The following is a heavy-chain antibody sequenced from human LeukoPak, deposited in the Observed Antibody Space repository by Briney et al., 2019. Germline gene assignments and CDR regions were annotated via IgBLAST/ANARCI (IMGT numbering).Heavy chain of an antibody. CDR3: ARGHITTGSFFDL. D-gene: IGHD1-20*01. J-gene: IGHJ2*01. V-gene: IGHV3-7*05. CDR1: GFTFSRYW. Sequence: GGSLRLSCVASGFTFSRYWMSWVRQAPGKGLEWLANIKQDGSVKYYVDSVEGRLTISRDNAKNSLYLQMNSLRAEDTAVYYCARGHITTGSFFDLWGRGTLVTFSS. CDR2: IKQDGSVK.